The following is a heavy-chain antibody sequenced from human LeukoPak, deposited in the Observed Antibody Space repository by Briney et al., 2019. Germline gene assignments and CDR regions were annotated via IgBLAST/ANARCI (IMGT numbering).Heavy chain of an antibody. Sequence: GGSLRLSCAASGFTFSSYSMNWVRPAPGKGLEWVSSISSSSSYIYYADSVKGRFTISRDNAKNSLYLQMNSLRADDTAVYYCAKGRRYNILTGYYVSEVDPWGQGTQVTVSS. CDR3: AKGRRYNILTGYYVSEVDP. V-gene: IGHV3-21*01. J-gene: IGHJ5*02. CDR2: ISSSSSYI. D-gene: IGHD3-9*01. CDR1: GFTFSSYS.